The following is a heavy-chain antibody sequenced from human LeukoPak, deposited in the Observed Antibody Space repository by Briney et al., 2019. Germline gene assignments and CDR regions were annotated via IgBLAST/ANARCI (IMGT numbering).Heavy chain of an antibody. CDR3: ARGQKYRSGYTVTELGSGYFDY. J-gene: IGHJ4*02. CDR2: IYYSGTI. CDR1: GFSISSTYW. D-gene: IGHD5-18*01. V-gene: IGHV4-28*05. Sequence: SETLSLTCAVSGFSISSTYWWGWIRQPPGKGLEWIGYIYYSGTIYYNPSLKSRVTTSIDTSKNQFSLKLSSVTAVDTAVYYCARGQKYRSGYTVTELGSGYFDYWGQGPLVTVSS.